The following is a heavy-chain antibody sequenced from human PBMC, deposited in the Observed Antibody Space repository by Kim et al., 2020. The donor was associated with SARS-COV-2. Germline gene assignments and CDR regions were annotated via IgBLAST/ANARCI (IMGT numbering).Heavy chain of an antibody. CDR1: GYTFTSYA. CDR3: ATRRNSPYYYDSSGYYGYYYYYGMDV. CDR2: INTNTGNP. D-gene: IGHD3-22*01. Sequence: ASVKVSCKASGYTFTSYAMNWVRQAPGQGLEWMGWINTNTGNPTYAQGFTGRFVFSLDTSVSTAYLQISSLKAEDTAVYYCATRRNSPYYYDSSGYYGYYYYYGMDVWGQGTTVTASS. J-gene: IGHJ6*02. V-gene: IGHV7-4-1*02.